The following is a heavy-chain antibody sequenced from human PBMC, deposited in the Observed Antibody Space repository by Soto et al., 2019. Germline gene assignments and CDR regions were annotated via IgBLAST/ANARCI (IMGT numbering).Heavy chain of an antibody. CDR3: AKDPGGYCSSTSCHQPLHFDY. D-gene: IGHD2-2*01. CDR1: GFTFSSYG. Sequence: QPGGSLRLSCAASGFTFSSYGMHWFRQAPGKGLEWVAVISYDGSNKYYADSVKGRFTISRDNSKNTLYLQMNSLRAEDTAVYYCAKDPGGYCSSTSCHQPLHFDYWGQGTLVTVSS. V-gene: IGHV3-30*18. J-gene: IGHJ4*02. CDR2: ISYDGSNK.